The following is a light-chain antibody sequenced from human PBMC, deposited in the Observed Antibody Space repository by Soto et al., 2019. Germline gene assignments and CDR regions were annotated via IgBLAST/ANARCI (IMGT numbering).Light chain of an antibody. V-gene: IGLV2-14*01. CDR3: SSYTTIKTVV. CDR1: SSDVGGYNY. J-gene: IGLJ2*01. CDR2: EVS. Sequence: QSALTQPPSASGSPGQSVTISCTGTSSDVGGYNYVSWFQHHPGKAPKLIIFEVSNRPSGISDRFSGFKSANTAYLPISGVQPEDEADYHCSSYTTIKTVVFGGGTQLTVL.